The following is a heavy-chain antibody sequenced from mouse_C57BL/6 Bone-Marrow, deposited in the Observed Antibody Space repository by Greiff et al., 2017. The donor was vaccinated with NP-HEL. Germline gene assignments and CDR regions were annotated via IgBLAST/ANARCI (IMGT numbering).Heavy chain of an antibody. V-gene: IGHV1-9*01. CDR1: GYTFTGYW. CDR3: ARAPHYYDSLYFDY. D-gene: IGHD2-4*01. J-gene: IGHJ2*01. CDR2: LLPGSGST. Sequence: QVQLQQSGAELMKPGASVKLSCKATGYTFTGYWIEWVKQRPGHGLEWIGELLPGSGSTNYNEKFKGEATFTADPSSNTAYMQLSSLTTEDSAIYYCARAPHYYDSLYFDYWGQGTTLTVSS.